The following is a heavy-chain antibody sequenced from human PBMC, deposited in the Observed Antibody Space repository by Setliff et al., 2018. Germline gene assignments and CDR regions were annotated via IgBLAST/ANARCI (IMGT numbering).Heavy chain of an antibody. CDR3: ASGKGVAAFDM. Sequence: GGSLRLSCAASGFTFSTYWMSWVRQAPGKGLEWVANIKQDGNEKYYVDSVKGRFTISRDNAKNSLSLQMNSLRAGDTAVYYCASGKGVAAFDMWGQGTMVTVSS. CDR2: IKQDGNEK. CDR1: GFTFSTYW. J-gene: IGHJ3*02. D-gene: IGHD3-10*01. V-gene: IGHV3-7*01.